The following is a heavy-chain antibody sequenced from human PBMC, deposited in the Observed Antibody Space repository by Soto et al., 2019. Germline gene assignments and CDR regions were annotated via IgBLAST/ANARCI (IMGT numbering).Heavy chain of an antibody. CDR1: GYSFTSYW. J-gene: IGHJ6*02. CDR2: IYPGYSYT. D-gene: IGHD6-13*01. Sequence: PGESLKISCKGSGYSFTSYWIGWVRQMPGKGLEWMGIIYPGYSYTRYSPSFQGQVTISADKSISNAYLQWSSLKASDTAMYSCARLREIAGPYYCHNGMDGWGQGPRGTVSS. V-gene: IGHV5-51*01. CDR3: ARLREIAGPYYCHNGMDG.